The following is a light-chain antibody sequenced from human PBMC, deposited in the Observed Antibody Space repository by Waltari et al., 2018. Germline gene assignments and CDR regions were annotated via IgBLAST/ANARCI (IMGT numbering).Light chain of an antibody. CDR1: QGVSRS. CDR3: QQYVTLPAT. Sequence: SCRASQGVSRSLAWYQQKPGQAPRLLIYGASSRATGIPDRFSGSGSGTDFSLTITRLEPEDFAVYYCQQYVTLPATFGQGTKVEVK. V-gene: IGKV3-20*01. J-gene: IGKJ1*01. CDR2: GAS.